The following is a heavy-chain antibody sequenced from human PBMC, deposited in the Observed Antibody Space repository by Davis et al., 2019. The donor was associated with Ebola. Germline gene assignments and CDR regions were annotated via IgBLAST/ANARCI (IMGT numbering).Heavy chain of an antibody. CDR1: GFTFSSYW. Sequence: AGSLTLSCAASGFTFSSYWMSWVRQAPGKGLEWVANIKQDGSEKYYVDSVKGRFTISSDSAKNSLYLQMNSLRAEDTAVYYCARETGPRGFDCWGQGTLVTVSS. J-gene: IGHJ4*02. V-gene: IGHV3-7*01. CDR2: IKQDGSEK. CDR3: ARETGPRGFDC. D-gene: IGHD3-16*01.